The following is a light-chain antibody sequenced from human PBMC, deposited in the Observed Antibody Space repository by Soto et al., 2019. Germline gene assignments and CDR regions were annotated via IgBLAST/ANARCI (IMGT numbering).Light chain of an antibody. V-gene: IGKV2-30*01. CDR3: MQGTHWPPGLT. CDR2: QVS. CDR1: QSLVSSNGITY. Sequence: DVVMTQSPLSLPVTLGQPASISCRSSQSLVSSNGITYLSWFQQRPGQSPRRLIYQVSNRDSGVPDRVSGSGSGTDFTLMISRVEAEDVGVYYCMQGTHWPPGLTFGPGTKVDIK. J-gene: IGKJ3*01.